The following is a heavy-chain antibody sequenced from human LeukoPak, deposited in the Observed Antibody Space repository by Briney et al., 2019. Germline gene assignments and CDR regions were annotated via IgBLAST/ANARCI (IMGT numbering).Heavy chain of an antibody. D-gene: IGHD3-22*01. Sequence: GASVKVSCKASGGTFISYAISWVRQAPGQGLEWMGGIIPIFGTANYAQKFQGRVTITADESTSTAYMELSSLRSEDTAVYYCARDFPDSSGPHGWFDPWGQGTLVTVSS. CDR3: ARDFPDSSGPHGWFDP. CDR2: IIPIFGTA. CDR1: GGTFISYA. V-gene: IGHV1-69*13. J-gene: IGHJ5*02.